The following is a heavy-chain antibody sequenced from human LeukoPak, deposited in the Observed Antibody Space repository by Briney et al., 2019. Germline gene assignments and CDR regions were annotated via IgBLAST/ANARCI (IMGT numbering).Heavy chain of an antibody. J-gene: IGHJ4*02. Sequence: SETLSLTCAVYGGSFSGYYWSWIRQPPGKGLEWIGEINHSGSTNYNPSLKSRVTISVDTSKNQFSLKLSSVTAADTAVYYCARRAYSSGWYVGFDYWGQGTLVTVSS. CDR1: GGSFSGYY. V-gene: IGHV4-34*01. CDR2: INHSGST. D-gene: IGHD6-19*01. CDR3: ARRAYSSGWYVGFDY.